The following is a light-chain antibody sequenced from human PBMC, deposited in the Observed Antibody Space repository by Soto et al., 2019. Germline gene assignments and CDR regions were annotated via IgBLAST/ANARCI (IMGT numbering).Light chain of an antibody. J-gene: IGKJ3*01. CDR3: HQYSWSPLT. CDR1: QSVTSNY. CDR2: HSS. Sequence: EIVLTQSPGTLSLSPGERATLSCRASQSVTSNYVAWYQQKSGEAPRLLIYHSSRTATGIADRFGSSGSGTDFTLTISRLQPEDFALYYCHQYSWSPLTFGPGTKVDLK. V-gene: IGKV3-20*01.